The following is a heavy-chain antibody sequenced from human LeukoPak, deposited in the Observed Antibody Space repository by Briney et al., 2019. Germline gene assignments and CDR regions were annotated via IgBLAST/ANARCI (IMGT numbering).Heavy chain of an antibody. D-gene: IGHD5-12*01. CDR3: AKSSRQYRGGVDY. CDR1: GFTFTTYA. V-gene: IGHV3-23*01. CDR2: ISGSADRT. Sequence: QPGGSLRLSCAASGFTFTTYAMSGVRQAPGKGLEWVSTISGSADRTYYADSVKGRFTISKDNSKNTLYLQMNSLRAEDTALYYCAKSSRQYRGGVDYWGQGILVTVSS. J-gene: IGHJ4*02.